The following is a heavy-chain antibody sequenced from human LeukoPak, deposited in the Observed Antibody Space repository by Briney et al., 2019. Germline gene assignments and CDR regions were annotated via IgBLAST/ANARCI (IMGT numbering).Heavy chain of an antibody. CDR3: AKDLSSGGGYD. J-gene: IGHJ4*02. V-gene: IGHV3-74*01. Sequence: PGGSLRLSCAASGFNFSIYWMHWVRQAPGKGLVWVSRISSDGSVTNYADSVKGRFTISRDNAKNTLFLQMNSLRAEDTAVYYCAKDLSSGGGYDWGQGTLVTVSS. CDR1: GFNFSIYW. D-gene: IGHD3-16*01. CDR2: ISSDGSVT.